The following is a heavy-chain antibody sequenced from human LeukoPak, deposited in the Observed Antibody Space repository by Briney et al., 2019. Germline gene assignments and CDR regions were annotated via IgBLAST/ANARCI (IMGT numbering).Heavy chain of an antibody. J-gene: IGHJ4*02. Sequence: GGSMRLSCAAYGFTLSTYAMGWVRQAPGKGLEWVSSIKGGGGDPFYADSVNGRFTISRDNSKKTLFLQLDSLRAEDTAVYYCAKGGHDYNPFYWWGQGTLVTVSS. D-gene: IGHD4-11*01. V-gene: IGHV3-23*01. CDR3: AKGGHDYNPFYW. CDR2: IKGGGGDP. CDR1: GFTLSTYA.